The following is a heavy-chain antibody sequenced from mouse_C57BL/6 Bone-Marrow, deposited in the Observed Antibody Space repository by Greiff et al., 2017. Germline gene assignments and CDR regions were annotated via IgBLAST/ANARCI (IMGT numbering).Heavy chain of an antibody. D-gene: IGHD2-3*01. V-gene: IGHV7-3*01. CDR2: IRNKANGYTT. Sequence: DVKLVESGGGLVQPGGSLSLSCAASGFTFTDYYMSWVRQPPGKALEWLGFIRNKANGYTTEYSASVKGRFTISRDNSQSILYLQVNALRAEDSATYYCARLGTTMDYWGQGTSVTVSS. J-gene: IGHJ4*01. CDR3: ARLGTTMDY. CDR1: GFTFTDYY.